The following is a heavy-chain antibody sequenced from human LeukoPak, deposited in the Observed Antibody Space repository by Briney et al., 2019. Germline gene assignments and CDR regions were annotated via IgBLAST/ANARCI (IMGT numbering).Heavy chain of an antibody. Sequence: GGSLRLSCAASGFTFSSYWMSWVRQAPGKGLEWVSAISGTGADTYYADSVKGRFTISRDNTKDTLYLQMNTLRAEDTAVFYCAKRPSAYCSDGGCYFNYWGQGTLVTVSS. J-gene: IGHJ4*02. CDR1: GFTFSSYW. CDR2: ISGTGADT. D-gene: IGHD2-8*01. CDR3: AKRPSAYCSDGGCYFNY. V-gene: IGHV3-23*01.